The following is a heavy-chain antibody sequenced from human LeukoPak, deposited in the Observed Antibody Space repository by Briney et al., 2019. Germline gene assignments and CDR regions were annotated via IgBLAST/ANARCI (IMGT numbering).Heavy chain of an antibody. CDR2: ISSSSSYI. Sequence: GGSLRLSCAASGFTFSSYSMNWVRQAPGKGLEWVSSISSSSSYIYYADSVKGRFTISRDNAKNSLYLQMNSLRAEDTAVYYCARDPLYYHDSSGYLLWGQGTLVTVSS. J-gene: IGHJ4*02. D-gene: IGHD3-22*01. CDR3: ARDPLYYHDSSGYLL. V-gene: IGHV3-21*01. CDR1: GFTFSSYS.